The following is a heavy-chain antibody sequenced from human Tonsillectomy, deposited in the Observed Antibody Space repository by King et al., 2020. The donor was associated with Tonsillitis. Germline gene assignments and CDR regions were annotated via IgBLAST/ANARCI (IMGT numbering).Heavy chain of an antibody. V-gene: IGHV3-7*01. CDR2: IRQDGSDK. D-gene: IGHD3-3*01. CDR1: GFTFSTYW. CDR3: VTFWSGYFDH. Sequence: VQLVESGGGLVQPGGSLRLSCAASGFTFSTYWMDWVRQAPGKGLEWVANIRQDGSDKYYVDSVKGRFTFSRDNAKNSLYLQMNSLRADDTAVYYCVTFWSGYFDHWGQGTLVTVSS. J-gene: IGHJ4*02.